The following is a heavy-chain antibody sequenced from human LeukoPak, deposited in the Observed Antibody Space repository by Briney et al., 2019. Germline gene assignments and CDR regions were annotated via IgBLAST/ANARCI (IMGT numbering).Heavy chain of an antibody. Sequence: GGSLRLSCAASGFTFSSYSMNWVRQAPGKGLEWVSYISGSSSTIYYADSVKGRFTISRDNAKNSLYLQMNSLRDEDTAVYYCARDFVVAAAGSFPWFSYYGMDVWGQGTTVTVSS. J-gene: IGHJ6*02. CDR1: GFTFSSYS. CDR3: ARDFVVAAAGSFPWFSYYGMDV. V-gene: IGHV3-48*02. D-gene: IGHD6-13*01. CDR2: ISGSSSTI.